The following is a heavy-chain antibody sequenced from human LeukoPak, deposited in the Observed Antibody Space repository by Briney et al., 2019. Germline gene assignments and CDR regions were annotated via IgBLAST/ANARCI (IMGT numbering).Heavy chain of an antibody. CDR1: GYTFTGYY. D-gene: IGHD2-2*01. CDR2: MNPNIGNT. J-gene: IGHJ3*02. V-gene: IGHV1-8*02. CDR3: ARVVGRGAFDI. Sequence: ASVKVSCKASGYTFTGYYMHWVRQAPGQGLEWMGWMNPNIGNTGYAQKFQGRVTMTRNTSISTAYMALSSPRSEVTAVYYCARVVGRGAFDIWGQGTMVTVSS.